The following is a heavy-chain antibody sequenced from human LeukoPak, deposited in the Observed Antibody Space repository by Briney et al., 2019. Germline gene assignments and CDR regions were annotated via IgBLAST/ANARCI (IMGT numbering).Heavy chain of an antibody. CDR1: GGSISSYY. J-gene: IGHJ5*02. V-gene: IGHV4-4*07. D-gene: IGHD6-13*01. CDR2: IYTSGST. Sequence: SETQSLTCTVSGGSISSYYWSWIRQPAGKGLEWIGRIYTSGSTNYNPSLKSRVTMSVDTSKNQFSLKLSSVTAADTAVYYCARVASGGAAAGNWFDPWGQGTLVTVSS. CDR3: ARVASGGAAAGNWFDP.